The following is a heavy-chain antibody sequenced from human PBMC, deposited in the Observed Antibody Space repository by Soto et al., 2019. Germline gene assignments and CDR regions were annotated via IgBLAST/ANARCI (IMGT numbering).Heavy chain of an antibody. V-gene: IGHV3-11*01. CDR1: GFTFSDFY. CDR2: ISSSGNTI. CDR3: ARDSTDYDYIWGSYQSGFDY. J-gene: IGHJ4*02. D-gene: IGHD3-16*02. Sequence: QVQLVESGGGLVKPGESLRLSCAASGFTFSDFYMSWIRQAPGKGLEWLSYISSSGNTIYYADSVRGRFTISRDNAKNSLYLQKNSLRAEDTAVYYCARDSTDYDYIWGSYQSGFDYWGQGTLVTVSS.